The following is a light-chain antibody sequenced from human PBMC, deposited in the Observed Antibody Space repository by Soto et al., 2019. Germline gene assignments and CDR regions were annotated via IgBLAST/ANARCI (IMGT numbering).Light chain of an antibody. J-gene: IGKJ5*01. CDR1: QSVSSSSY. Sequence: IMLTQSPGTLSLSPGARATLSCRASQSVSSSSYLAWYQQRPGQAPRLLIYDISTRAAAIPARFSGSGSGTDSTLTVRSLQPEDFALYYCQHRSNRITFGQGTKVDIK. CDR2: DIS. CDR3: QHRSNRIT. V-gene: IGKV3D-20*02.